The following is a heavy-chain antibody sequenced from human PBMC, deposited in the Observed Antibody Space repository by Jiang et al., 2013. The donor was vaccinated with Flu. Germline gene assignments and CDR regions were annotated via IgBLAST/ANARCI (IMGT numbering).Heavy chain of an antibody. CDR2: IIPILGIA. V-gene: IGHV1-69*04. CDR3: ARDIPVVERLDWFDP. D-gene: IGHD3-22*01. CDR1: GGTFSSYA. Sequence: GAEVKKPGSSVKVSCKASGGTFSSYAISWVRQAPGQGLEWMGRIIPILGIANYAQKFQGRVTITADKSTSTAYMELSSLRSEDTAVYYCARDIPVVERLDWFDPWGQGTLVTVSS. J-gene: IGHJ5*02.